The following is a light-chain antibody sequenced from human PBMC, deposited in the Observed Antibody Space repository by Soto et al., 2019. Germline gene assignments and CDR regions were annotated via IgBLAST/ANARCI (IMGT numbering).Light chain of an antibody. J-gene: IGLJ2*01. CDR1: SSNIGSNT. V-gene: IGLV1-44*01. CDR2: TND. Sequence: QAVLTQPPSASGTPGQRVTISCSGSSSNIGSNTVKWYQQLPGTAPKLLIYTNDQRPSGVPDRFSGSNSGTSASLAISGLQPEDEADYYCAAWDDSLNGVAFGGGTKVTVL. CDR3: AAWDDSLNGVA.